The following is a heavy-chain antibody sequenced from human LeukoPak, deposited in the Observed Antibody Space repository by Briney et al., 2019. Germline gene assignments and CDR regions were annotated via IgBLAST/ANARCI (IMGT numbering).Heavy chain of an antibody. CDR3: ARDPEDCSRTSCWNWFDP. V-gene: IGHV1-69*13. CDR1: GGPFSSYA. Sequence: SVKVSCKAFGGPFSSYATSWVRQAPGHGLEWLGGFIPFFGTANYAKKFQGRVTITADESTSTAYMELSSLRSEDTAVYYCARDPEDCSRTSCWNWFDPWGQGTLVTVSS. D-gene: IGHD2-2*01. CDR2: FIPFFGTA. J-gene: IGHJ5*02.